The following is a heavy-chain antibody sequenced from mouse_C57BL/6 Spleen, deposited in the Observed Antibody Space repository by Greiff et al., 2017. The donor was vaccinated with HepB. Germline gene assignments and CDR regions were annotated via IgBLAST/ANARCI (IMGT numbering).Heavy chain of an antibody. Sequence: QVQLQQPGAELVRPGTSVKLSCKASGYTFTSYWMHWVKQRPGQGLEWIGVIDPSDSYTNYNQKFKGKATLTVDTSSSTAYMQLSSLTSEDSAVYCCARLDLYWDEMDYYFVYWGQGTTRTVSS. J-gene: IGHJ2*01. CDR2: IDPSDSYT. D-gene: IGHD4-1*01. CDR3: ARLDLYWDEMDYYFVY. V-gene: IGHV1-59*01. CDR1: GYTFTSYW.